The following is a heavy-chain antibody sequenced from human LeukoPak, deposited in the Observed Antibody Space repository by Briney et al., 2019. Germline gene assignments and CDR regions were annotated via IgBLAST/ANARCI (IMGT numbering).Heavy chain of an antibody. CDR3: ARGVRYGQEDDAFDI. Sequence: SETLSLTCTVSGGSISSYYWSWIRQPPGKGLEWIGYIYYSGSTYYNPSLKSRVTISVDTSKNQFSLKLSSVTAADTAVYYCARGVRYGQEDDAFDIWGQGTMVTVSS. D-gene: IGHD3-3*01. CDR2: IYYSGST. J-gene: IGHJ3*02. CDR1: GGSISSYY. V-gene: IGHV4-59*06.